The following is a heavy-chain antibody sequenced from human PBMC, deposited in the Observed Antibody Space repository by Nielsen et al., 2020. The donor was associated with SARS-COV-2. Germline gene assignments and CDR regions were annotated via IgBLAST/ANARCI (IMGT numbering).Heavy chain of an antibody. Sequence: GESLKISCAASGFMFSTYSMHWVRQAPGKGLEWVALISYDGSNKYYADSVKGRFTISRDNAKNSLYLQMNSLRAEDTAVYYCAIDYGDYAEDYGMDVWGQGTTVTVSS. CDR3: AIDYGDYAEDYGMDV. D-gene: IGHD4-17*01. J-gene: IGHJ6*02. CDR2: ISYDGSNK. V-gene: IGHV3-30*04. CDR1: GFMFSTYS.